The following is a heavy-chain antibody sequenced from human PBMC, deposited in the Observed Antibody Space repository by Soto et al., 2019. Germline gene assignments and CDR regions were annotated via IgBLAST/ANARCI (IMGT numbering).Heavy chain of an antibody. CDR2: IIPIFGAT. CDR3: ARALTEFDY. J-gene: IGHJ4*02. Sequence: GASVKVSCKASGGTFSSYAISWVRQAPGQGLEWMGGIIPIFGATSYAQNFQGRVTMTGDTSTSTVYMELSSLRSEDTAMYYCARALTEFDYWGPGTLVTVSS. CDR1: GGTFSSYA. V-gene: IGHV1-69*06. D-gene: IGHD7-27*01.